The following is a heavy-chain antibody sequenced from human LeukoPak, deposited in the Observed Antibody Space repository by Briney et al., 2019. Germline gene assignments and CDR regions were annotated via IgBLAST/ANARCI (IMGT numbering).Heavy chain of an antibody. CDR2: ISSSSSYI. CDR3: ARDRAAGTVGNWFDP. D-gene: IGHD6-13*01. V-gene: IGHV3-21*01. Sequence: GGSLRLSCAASGFTFSSYSMNWVRQAPGKGLEWVSSISSSSSYIYYADSVKGRFTISRDNAKNSLYLQMNSLRAEDTAVYYCARDRAAGTVGNWFDPWGQGTLVTVSS. J-gene: IGHJ5*02. CDR1: GFTFSSYS.